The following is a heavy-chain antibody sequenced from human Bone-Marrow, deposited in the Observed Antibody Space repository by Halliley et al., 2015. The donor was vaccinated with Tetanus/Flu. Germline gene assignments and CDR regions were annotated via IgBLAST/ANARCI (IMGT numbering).Heavy chain of an antibody. D-gene: IGHD2-15*01. J-gene: IGHJ3*02. Sequence: SLRLSCAVSGFSISTYAMSWVRQAPGMGLEWFSSITGSGSIPYYEDSVRGRFTISRDSSNNTLHLQMNSLRAEDTVVYFCAKHLRNIADAFDIGGQGTMVTILS. CDR2: ITGSGSIP. V-gene: IGHV3-23*01. CDR1: GFSISTYA. CDR3: AKHLRNIADAFDI.